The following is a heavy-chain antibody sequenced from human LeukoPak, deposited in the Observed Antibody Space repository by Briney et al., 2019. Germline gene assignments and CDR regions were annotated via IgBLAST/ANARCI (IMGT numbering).Heavy chain of an antibody. Sequence: ASVKVSCKASGYTFTSYDINWVRQATGQGLEWMGWMNPNSGNTGYAQKFQGRVTMTRDMSTSTVYMELSSLRSEDTAVYYCSAQQLVRLTFDIWGQGTMVTVSS. CDR3: SAQQLVRLTFDI. CDR1: GYTFTSYD. D-gene: IGHD6-13*01. CDR2: MNPNSGNT. J-gene: IGHJ3*02. V-gene: IGHV1-8*01.